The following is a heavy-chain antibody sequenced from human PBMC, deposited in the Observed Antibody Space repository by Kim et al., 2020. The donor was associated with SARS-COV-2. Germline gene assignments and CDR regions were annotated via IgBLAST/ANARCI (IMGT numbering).Heavy chain of an antibody. D-gene: IGHD1-26*01. J-gene: IGHJ4*02. Sequence: YADSVQGRFTSSRDNSKNTVSLQMNSLRAEDTAVYYCAKALLTATGYFDYWGQGTLVTVSS. CDR3: AKALLTATGYFDY. V-gene: IGHV3-23*01.